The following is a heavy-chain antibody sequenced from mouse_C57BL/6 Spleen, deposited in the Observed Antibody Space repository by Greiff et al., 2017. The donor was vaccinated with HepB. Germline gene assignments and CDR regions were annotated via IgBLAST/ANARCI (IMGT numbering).Heavy chain of an antibody. Sequence: VQLQQSGAELVRPGASVKLSCTASGFNIKDYYMHWVKQRPEQGLEWIGRIDPEDGDTEYAPKFQGKATMTADTSSNTAYLQLSSLTSEDTAVYYCTAVAYSNYLDYWGQGTTLTVSS. CDR2: IDPEDGDT. D-gene: IGHD2-5*01. J-gene: IGHJ2*01. V-gene: IGHV14-1*01. CDR1: GFNIKDYY. CDR3: TAVAYSNYLDY.